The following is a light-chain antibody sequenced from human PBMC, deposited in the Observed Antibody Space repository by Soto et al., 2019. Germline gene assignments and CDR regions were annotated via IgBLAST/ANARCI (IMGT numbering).Light chain of an antibody. CDR1: QSVSTF. V-gene: IGKV3-20*01. Sequence: LTHSASTLSFNQGERAILSCRASQSVSTFLAWYQQKPGQAPRLLIYGAYSRATGIPDKFSGSGSGTDFTLTIDGLEPEDFAVYYCQQYGYPPITFGQGTRLEIK. CDR3: QQYGYPPIT. J-gene: IGKJ5*01. CDR2: GAY.